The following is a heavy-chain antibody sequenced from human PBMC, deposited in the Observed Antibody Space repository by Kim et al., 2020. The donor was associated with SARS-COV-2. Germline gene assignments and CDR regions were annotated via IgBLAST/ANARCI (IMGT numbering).Heavy chain of an antibody. CDR3: ARDLTGVVVPAAMGGWFDP. Sequence: GRFTISRDNSKNTLYLQMNSLRAEDTAVYYCARDLTGVVVPAAMGGWFDPWGQGTLVTVSS. V-gene: IGHV3-30*07. J-gene: IGHJ5*02. D-gene: IGHD2-2*01.